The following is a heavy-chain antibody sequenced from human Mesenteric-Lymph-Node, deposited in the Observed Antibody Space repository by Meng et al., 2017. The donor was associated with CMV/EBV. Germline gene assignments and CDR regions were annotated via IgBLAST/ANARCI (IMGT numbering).Heavy chain of an antibody. CDR3: ARVGSFEYSSSSGDY. D-gene: IGHD6-6*01. CDR1: AFTFSSYC. Sequence: GESLKISCASSAFTFSSYCMSWVRQAPGKGLEWVAFIRSDGSNKYYADSVKGRFTISRDNAKNSLYLQMNSLRAEDTAVYYCARVGSFEYSSSSGDYWGQGTLVTVSS. CDR2: IRSDGSNK. V-gene: IGHV3-30*02. J-gene: IGHJ4*02.